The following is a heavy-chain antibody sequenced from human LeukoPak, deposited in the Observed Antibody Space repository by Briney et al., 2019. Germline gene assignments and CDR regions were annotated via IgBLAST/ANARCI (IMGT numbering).Heavy chain of an antibody. CDR3: AKDDCSGGSCYSFDY. CDR2: ISWNSGSI. J-gene: IGHJ4*02. V-gene: IGHV3-9*01. D-gene: IGHD2-15*01. CDR1: GFTFDDYA. Sequence: GRSLRLSCAASGFTFDDYAMHWVRQAPGKGLEWVSGISWNSGSIGYADSVKGRFTISRDNAKNSLYLQMNSLRAEDTALYYCAKDDCSGGSCYSFDYWGKGTLVTVSS.